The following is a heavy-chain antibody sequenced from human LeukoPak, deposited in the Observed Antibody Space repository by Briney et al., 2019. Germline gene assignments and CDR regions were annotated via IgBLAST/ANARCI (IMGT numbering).Heavy chain of an antibody. CDR2: ISGSGGST. D-gene: IGHD6-19*01. Sequence: PGGSLRLSCAASGFTFSSYAMSWVRQAPGKGLEWVSAISGSGGSTYYADSVKGRFTISRDNPKNTLYLQMNSLRAEDTAVYYCASSPYSSGWYLLDYWGQGTLVTVSS. CDR3: ASSPYSSGWYLLDY. CDR1: GFTFSSYA. J-gene: IGHJ4*02. V-gene: IGHV3-23*01.